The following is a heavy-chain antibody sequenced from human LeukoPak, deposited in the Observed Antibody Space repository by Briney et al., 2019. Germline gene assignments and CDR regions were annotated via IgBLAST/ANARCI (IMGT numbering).Heavy chain of an antibody. D-gene: IGHD3-3*01. V-gene: IGHV3-7*01. CDR2: IKQDGSEK. J-gene: IGHJ3*02. CDR1: GFTFSNYW. Sequence: GGSLRLSCAVSGFTFSNYWMSWVRQAPGKGLEWVANIKQDGSEKYYVDSVKGRITISRDNAKNSLYLQMNSLRAEDTAVYYCARDAFSRITVFGVVSDAFDIWGQGTMATVSS. CDR3: ARDAFSRITVFGVVSDAFDI.